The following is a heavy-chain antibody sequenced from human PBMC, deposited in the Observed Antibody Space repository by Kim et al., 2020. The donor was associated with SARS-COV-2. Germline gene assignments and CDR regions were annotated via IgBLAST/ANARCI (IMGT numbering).Heavy chain of an antibody. CDR2: IYYSGST. CDR1: GGSISSGGYY. D-gene: IGHD3-22*01. CDR3: ARTRLTMIVVVTHFDY. J-gene: IGHJ4*02. V-gene: IGHV4-31*03. Sequence: SETLSLTCTVSGGSISSGGYYWSWIRQHPGKGLEWIGYIYYSGSTYYNPSLKIRVTISVDTSKNQFSLKLISVTAADTAVYYCARTRLTMIVVVTHFDYWGQGTLVTVSS.